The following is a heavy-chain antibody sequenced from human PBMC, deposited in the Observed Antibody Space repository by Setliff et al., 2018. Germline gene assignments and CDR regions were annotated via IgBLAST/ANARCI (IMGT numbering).Heavy chain of an antibody. CDR2: ISSSSSYI. CDR3: ARESSITIFGVPYYYYYMDV. CDR1: GFTFSSYS. Sequence: GGSLRLSCAASGFTFSSYSMNWVRQAPGKGLEWVSSISSSSSYIYYADSVKGRFTISRDNAKDSLYLQMNSLRAEDTAVYYCARESSITIFGVPYYYYYMDVWGKGTTVTVSS. V-gene: IGHV3-21*01. J-gene: IGHJ6*03. D-gene: IGHD3-3*01.